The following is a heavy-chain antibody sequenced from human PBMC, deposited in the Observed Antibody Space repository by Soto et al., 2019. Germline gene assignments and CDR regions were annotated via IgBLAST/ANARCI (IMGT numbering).Heavy chain of an antibody. CDR2: INPSGGST. D-gene: IGHD3-22*01. V-gene: IGHV1-46*01. CDR3: ARSTSSGVYDSSGYGWFDP. Sequence: ASVKVSCKASGYTFTSYYMHWVRQAPGQGLEWMGIINPSGGSTSYAQKFQGRVTMTRDTSTSTVYMELSSPRSEDTAVYYCARSTSSGVYDSSGYGWFDPWGQGTLVTVSS. CDR1: GYTFTSYY. J-gene: IGHJ5*02.